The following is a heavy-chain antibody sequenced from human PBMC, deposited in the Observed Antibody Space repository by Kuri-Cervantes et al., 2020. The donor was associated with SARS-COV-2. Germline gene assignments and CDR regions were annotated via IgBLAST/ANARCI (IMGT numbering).Heavy chain of an antibody. J-gene: IGHJ5*02. CDR2: INHSGST. D-gene: IGHD3-16*01. V-gene: IGHV4-34*01. CDR1: GGSFSGYY. CDR3: ARGGDWFDP. Sequence: GSLRLSCAVYGGSFSGYYWSWIRQPPGKGLEWTGEINHSGSTNYNPSLKSRVTVSVDTSKNQFSLKLSSVTAADTAVYYCARGGDWFDPWGQGTLVTVSS.